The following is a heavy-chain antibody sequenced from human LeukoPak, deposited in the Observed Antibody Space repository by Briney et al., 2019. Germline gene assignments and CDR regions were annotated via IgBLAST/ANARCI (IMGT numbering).Heavy chain of an antibody. Sequence: GGSLRLSCAASGFTFSSYARSWVRQAPGKGLEWVSAISGSGGSTYYADSVKGRFTISRDNSKNTLYLQMNSLRAEDTAVCYCAKDLSSGYSYGFSHWGQGTLVTVSS. CDR2: ISGSGGST. J-gene: IGHJ4*02. CDR3: AKDLSSGYSYGFSH. V-gene: IGHV3-23*01. CDR1: GFTFSSYA. D-gene: IGHD5-18*01.